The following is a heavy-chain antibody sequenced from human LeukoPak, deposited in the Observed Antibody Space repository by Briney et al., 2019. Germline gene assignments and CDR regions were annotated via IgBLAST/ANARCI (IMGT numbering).Heavy chain of an antibody. CDR1: GGSISSSSYY. V-gene: IGHV4-39*07. J-gene: IGHJ5*02. CDR2: IYYSGST. Sequence: PSETLSLTCTVSGGSISSSSYYWGWIRQPPGKGLEWIGSIYYSGSTYYNPSLKSRVTISVDTSKNQFSLKLSSVTAADTAVYYCARGSHDYGDDWFDPWGQGTLVTVSS. D-gene: IGHD4-17*01. CDR3: ARGSHDYGDDWFDP.